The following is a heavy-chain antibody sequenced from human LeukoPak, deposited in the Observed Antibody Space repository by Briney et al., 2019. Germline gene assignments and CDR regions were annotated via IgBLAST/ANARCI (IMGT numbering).Heavy chain of an antibody. CDR3: ARDWADSSSWYSRYYGMDV. D-gene: IGHD6-13*01. J-gene: IGHJ6*02. Sequence: ASVKVSCKASGYTFTSYYMHWVRQAPGQGLEWMGIINPSGGSTSYAQKFQGRVTMTRDTSTSTVYMELSSLRSEDTAVYYCARDWADSSSWYSRYYGMDVWGQETTVTVSS. V-gene: IGHV1-46*01. CDR2: INPSGGST. CDR1: GYTFTSYY.